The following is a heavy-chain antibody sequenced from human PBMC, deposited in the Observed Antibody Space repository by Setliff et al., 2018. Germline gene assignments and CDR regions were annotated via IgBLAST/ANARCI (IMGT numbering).Heavy chain of an antibody. CDR1: GGSISSGDYY. J-gene: IGHJ3*02. V-gene: IGHV4-30-4*08. Sequence: PSETLSLTCTVSGGSISSGDYYWSWIRQPPGKGLEWIGYIYYSGSTYYNPSLKSRVTISVDTSKNQFSLKLSSVTAADTAVYYCARVGYYDSSGYPFAFDIWGQGTMVTVSS. CDR3: ARVGYYDSSGYPFAFDI. D-gene: IGHD3-22*01. CDR2: IYYSGST.